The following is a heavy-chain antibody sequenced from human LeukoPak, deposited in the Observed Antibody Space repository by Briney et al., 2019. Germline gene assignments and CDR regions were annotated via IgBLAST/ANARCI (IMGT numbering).Heavy chain of an antibody. Sequence: SQTLSLTCAVSGGSLSSGDFPWSWIRQPPGKGLEWIGYIYDSGSTYYNPSLKSRVTISADTSKNQISLKMKFVTAADTAVYHCTRGSGGDIVLKPAPLLPNRFDPWGQGTLVAVSS. J-gene: IGHJ5*02. V-gene: IGHV4-31*11. CDR3: TRGSGGDIVLKPAPLLPNRFDP. CDR2: IYDSGST. D-gene: IGHD2-8*01. CDR1: GGSLSSGDFP.